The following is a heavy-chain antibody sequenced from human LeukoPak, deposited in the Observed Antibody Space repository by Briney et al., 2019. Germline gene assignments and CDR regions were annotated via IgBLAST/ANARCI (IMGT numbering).Heavy chain of an antibody. D-gene: IGHD1-1*01. V-gene: IGHV1-69*13. J-gene: IGHJ4*02. Sequence: SVKVSCKASGGTFISYAISWVRQAPGQGLEWMGGIIPIFGTANYAQKFQGRVTITADESTSTAYMELSSLRSEDTAVYYCARSYPERRFYFDYWGQGTLVTVSS. CDR1: GGTFISYA. CDR2: IIPIFGTA. CDR3: ARSYPERRFYFDY.